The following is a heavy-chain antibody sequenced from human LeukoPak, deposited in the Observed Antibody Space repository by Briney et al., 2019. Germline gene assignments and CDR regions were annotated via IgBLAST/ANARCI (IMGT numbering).Heavy chain of an antibody. V-gene: IGHV4-34*01. CDR3: AREGYYDFWSGYYLWFDP. D-gene: IGHD3-3*01. CDR1: GGSFSGYY. CDR2: INHSGST. Sequence: PSETLSLTCAVYGGSFSGYYWSWIRQPPGKGLGWIGEINHSGSTNYNPSLKGRVTISVDTSKNQFSLKLSSVTAADTAVYYCAREGYYDFWSGYYLWFDPWGQGTLVTVSS. J-gene: IGHJ5*02.